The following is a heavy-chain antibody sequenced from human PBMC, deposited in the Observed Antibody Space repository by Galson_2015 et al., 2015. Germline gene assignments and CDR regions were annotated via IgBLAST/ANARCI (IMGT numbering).Heavy chain of an antibody. CDR2: ISYDGSNK. V-gene: IGHV3-30*18. D-gene: IGHD3-9*01. J-gene: IGHJ4*02. Sequence: ALRLACAASGFTFSSYGMHWVRQAPGKGLEWVAVISYDGSNKYYADSVKGRFTISRDNSKNTLYLQMNSLRAEDTAVYYCAKGQPGRGPYDILTEFDYWGQGTLVTVSS. CDR3: AKGQPGRGPYDILTEFDY. CDR1: GFTFSSYG.